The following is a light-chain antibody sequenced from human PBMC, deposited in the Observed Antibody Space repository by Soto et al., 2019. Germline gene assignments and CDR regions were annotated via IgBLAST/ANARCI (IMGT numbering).Light chain of an antibody. CDR1: QSVSSY. CDR2: DAS. Sequence: EIVLTQSPATLSLSPGERATLSCRASQSVSSYLAWYQQKPGQAPRLLIYDASNRATGIPARFSGSGSGTDFTLTISSLEPEDFAVYYCQQRSNWPPITFGPGTRREIK. J-gene: IGKJ5*01. V-gene: IGKV3-11*01. CDR3: QQRSNWPPIT.